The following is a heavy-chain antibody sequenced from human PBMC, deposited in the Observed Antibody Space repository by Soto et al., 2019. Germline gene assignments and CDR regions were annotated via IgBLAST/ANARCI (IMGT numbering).Heavy chain of an antibody. D-gene: IGHD3-22*01. CDR3: ARDRNYYDSSGYYCFDY. CDR2: IIPIFGTA. CDR1: GGTFSSYA. Sequence: QVQLVQSGAEVKKPGSSVKVSCKASGGTFSSYAISWVRQAPGQGLEWMGGIIPIFGTANYAQKFQGRVTITADESTSTAYMELSSLRSEDTAVYYCARDRNYYDSSGYYCFDYWGQGTLVTVSS. J-gene: IGHJ4*02. V-gene: IGHV1-69*01.